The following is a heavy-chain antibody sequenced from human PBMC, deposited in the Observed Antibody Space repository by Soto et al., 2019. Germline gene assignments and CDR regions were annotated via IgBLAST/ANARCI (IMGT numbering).Heavy chain of an antibody. V-gene: IGHV4-39*01. CDR2: IYYSGST. D-gene: IGHD3-3*01. J-gene: IGHJ3*02. Sequence: QLQLQESGPGLVKPSETLSLTCTVSGGSISSSSYYWGWIRQPPGKGLEWIGSIYYSGSTYYNPYLKRRVTISVDTSENQFYMKLSSVTAADTAVYYCAKRGLGDFWSGYYTGDAFDIWGQGTMVTVSS. CDR1: GGSISSSSYY. CDR3: AKRGLGDFWSGYYTGDAFDI.